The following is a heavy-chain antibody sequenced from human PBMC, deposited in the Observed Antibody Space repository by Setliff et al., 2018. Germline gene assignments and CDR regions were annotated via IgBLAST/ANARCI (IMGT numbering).Heavy chain of an antibody. CDR2: ISGYNGNT. CDR1: GYPFTGYY. D-gene: IGHD6-19*01. J-gene: IGHJ6*03. Sequence: AASVKVSCKAFGYPFTGYYYNHWVRQAPGQGPEWMGWISGYNGNTEYAQNLQGRVTVTMDTSTSTAYMELSSLRSEDTAVYYCARGRRSIAVAGTIRYYYYYMDVWGKGTTVTVSS. CDR3: ARGRRSIAVAGTIRYYYYYMDV. V-gene: IGHV1-18*01.